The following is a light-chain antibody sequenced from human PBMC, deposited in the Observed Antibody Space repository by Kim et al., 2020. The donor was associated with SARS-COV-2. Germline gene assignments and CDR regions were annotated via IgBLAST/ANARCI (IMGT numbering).Light chain of an antibody. CDR1: SSDVGVHNY. CDR3: SSYTSTSTPWV. J-gene: IGLJ3*02. CDR2: DVS. Sequence: QSITISCTGTSSDVGVHNYVSWHQQHPGKAPKAMIYDVSDRPSGVSNRFSGSKSGNTASLTISGLQAEDEADYYCSSYTSTSTPWVFGGGTQLTVL. V-gene: IGLV2-14*03.